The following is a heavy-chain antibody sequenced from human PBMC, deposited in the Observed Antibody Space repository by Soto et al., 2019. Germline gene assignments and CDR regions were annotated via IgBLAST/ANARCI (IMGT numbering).Heavy chain of an antibody. CDR1: GYPFTSYG. V-gene: IGHV1-18*01. J-gene: IGHJ4*02. CDR2: ISAYNGNT. D-gene: IGHD5-12*01. Sequence: XSVKVSCTASGYPFTSYGIIWVRQAPGQGLEWMGWISAYNGNTNYAQKLQCRVTMTTDTSTSTAYMELRSLRSDDTAVYYCERRGSGLYDYWGQGTLVTVSS. CDR3: ERRGSGLYDY.